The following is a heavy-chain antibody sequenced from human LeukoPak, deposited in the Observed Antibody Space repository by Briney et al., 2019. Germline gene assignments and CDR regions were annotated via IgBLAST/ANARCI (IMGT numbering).Heavy chain of an antibody. CDR2: ISGSGGST. CDR1: GFTFSSYW. D-gene: IGHD3-10*01. CDR3: AKCALRITTVRGASPRYFDL. J-gene: IGHJ2*01. V-gene: IGHV3-23*01. Sequence: HPGGSLRLSCAASGFTFSSYWMSWVRQAPGKGLEWVSAISGSGGSTYYADSVKGRFTISRDNSKNTLYLQMNSLRAEDTAVYYCAKCALRITTVRGASPRYFDLWGRGTLVTVSS.